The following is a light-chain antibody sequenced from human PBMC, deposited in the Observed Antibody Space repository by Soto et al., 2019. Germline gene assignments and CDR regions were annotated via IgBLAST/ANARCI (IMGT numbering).Light chain of an antibody. V-gene: IGKV1-5*03. Sequence: DIQMTQSPSTLSASVGDRVTITCRASQSINSWLAWYQQKPGKAPKVLIYKASSLESGVPSRFSGSGSGTEFTLTITSLQPDDSATYYCQQFDTYWTFGQGTKVEI. CDR2: KAS. CDR1: QSINSW. CDR3: QQFDTYWT. J-gene: IGKJ1*01.